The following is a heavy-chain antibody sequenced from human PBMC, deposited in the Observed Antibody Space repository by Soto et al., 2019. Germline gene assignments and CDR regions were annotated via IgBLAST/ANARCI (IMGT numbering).Heavy chain of an antibody. Sequence: QVQLVESGGGVVQPGRSLRLSCAASGFTFSSYGMHWVRQAPGKGLEWVAVISYDGSNKYYADSVKGRFTISRDNSKNKLYLQMNSLRGEDTAVYYCAKDQGIVVVPAAIVNAVDIWGQGTMVTVSS. CDR3: AKDQGIVVVPAAIVNAVDI. D-gene: IGHD2-2*02. CDR2: ISYDGSNK. J-gene: IGHJ3*02. V-gene: IGHV3-30*18. CDR1: GFTFSSYG.